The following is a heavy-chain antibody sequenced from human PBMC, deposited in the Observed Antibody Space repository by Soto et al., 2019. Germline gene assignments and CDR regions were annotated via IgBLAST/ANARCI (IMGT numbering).Heavy chain of an antibody. V-gene: IGHV3-48*03. CDR3: ARDPKQQLDGGFGP. CDR1: GFTFSSYE. D-gene: IGHD6-13*01. CDR2: ISSSGSTI. Sequence: EVQLVESGGGLVQPGGSLRLSCAASGFTFSSYEMNWVRQAPGKGLEWVSYISSSGSTIYYADSVKGRFTISRDNAKNSLYLQMNSLRAEDTAVYYCARDPKQQLDGGFGPWGQGTLVTVSS. J-gene: IGHJ5*02.